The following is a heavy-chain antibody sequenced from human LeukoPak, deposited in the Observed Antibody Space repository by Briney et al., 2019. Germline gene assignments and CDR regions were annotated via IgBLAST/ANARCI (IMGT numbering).Heavy chain of an antibody. CDR1: GGSISSYY. CDR3: ARAPYDSSGYYYFGYFDY. V-gene: IGHV4-59*01. Sequence: SETLSLTCTVSGGSISSYYWSWIRQPPGKGLEWIGYIYYSGSTNYNPSLKSRVTISVDTSKNQFSLKLSSVTAADTAVYYCARAPYDSSGYYYFGYFDYWGQGTLVTVSS. D-gene: IGHD3-22*01. CDR2: IYYSGST. J-gene: IGHJ4*02.